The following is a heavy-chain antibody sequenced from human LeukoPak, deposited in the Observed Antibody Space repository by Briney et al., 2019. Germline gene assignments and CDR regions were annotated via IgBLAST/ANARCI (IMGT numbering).Heavy chain of an antibody. Sequence: PGGSLRLSCAASGFTFSSYGMHWVRQAPGKGLEWVAVISYDGSNKYYADSVKGRFTISRDNSNNTLYLQMKSLRAEDTAVYYCARILYGDYLIDYWGQGILVTVSS. V-gene: IGHV3-30*03. D-gene: IGHD4-17*01. CDR2: ISYDGSNK. J-gene: IGHJ4*02. CDR3: ARILYGDYLIDY. CDR1: GFTFSSYG.